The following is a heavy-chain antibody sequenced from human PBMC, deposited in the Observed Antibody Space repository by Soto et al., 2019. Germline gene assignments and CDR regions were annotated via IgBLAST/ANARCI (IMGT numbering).Heavy chain of an antibody. CDR2: IYYSGST. Sequence: SETLSLTCTVSGDSISSYYWSWIRQPPGRGLEWIGYIYYSGSTNYNPSLKSRVTISVDTPKNQFYLKLTSVLAADTAVYYCARGVATIGPWGQGTLVTVSS. V-gene: IGHV4-59*01. J-gene: IGHJ5*02. D-gene: IGHD5-12*01. CDR3: ARGVATIGP. CDR1: GDSISSYY.